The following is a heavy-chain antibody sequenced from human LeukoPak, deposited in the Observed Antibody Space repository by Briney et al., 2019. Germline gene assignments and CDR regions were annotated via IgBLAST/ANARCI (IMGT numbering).Heavy chain of an antibody. V-gene: IGHV1-2*02. CDR2: INPNSGVT. CDR3: ARDSFGGYSYGYLGF. CDR1: GYTFTGYY. J-gene: IGHJ4*02. Sequence: ASVKVSCKASGYTFTGYYMHWVRQAPGQGLEWMGWINPNSGVTNYAQKFQGRVTMTRDTSISTAYMELSRLRSDDTAVYYCARDSFGGYSYGYLGFWGQGTLVTVSS. D-gene: IGHD5-18*01.